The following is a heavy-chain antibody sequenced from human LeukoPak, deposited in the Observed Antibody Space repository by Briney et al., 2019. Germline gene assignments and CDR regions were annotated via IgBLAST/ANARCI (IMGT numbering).Heavy chain of an antibody. J-gene: IGHJ4*02. D-gene: IGHD3-22*01. V-gene: IGHV3-23*01. Sequence: GGSLSLSCAASGFTISSYAMSWVRQAAGKGLEWVSAINGSGGSTYYADSVKGRFTIFRDNSKNTLYLQMNSLRAEDTAVYYCAKGNLFSSAYSPFDYWGQGTLVTVSS. CDR2: INGSGGST. CDR3: AKGNLFSSAYSPFDY. CDR1: GFTISSYA.